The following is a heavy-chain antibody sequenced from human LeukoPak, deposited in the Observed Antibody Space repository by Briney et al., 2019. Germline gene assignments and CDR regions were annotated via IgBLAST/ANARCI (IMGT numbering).Heavy chain of an antibody. D-gene: IGHD5-18*01. Sequence: GGSLRLSCAASGFTLSNTWMSWVRQAPGKGLGWDGRIKTKTNGGTTDYAPPEKRRFTISRDDSENTLYLLMNSLKTDDTAVYYCATDSKGGYSYNYVGIDYWGQGKLVTVSS. CDR1: GFTLSNTW. CDR3: ATDSKGGYSYNYVGIDY. V-gene: IGHV3-15*01. CDR2: IKTKTNGGTT. J-gene: IGHJ4*02.